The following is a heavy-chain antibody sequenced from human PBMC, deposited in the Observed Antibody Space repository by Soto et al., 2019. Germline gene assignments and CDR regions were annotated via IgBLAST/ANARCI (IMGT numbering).Heavy chain of an antibody. J-gene: IGHJ4*02. CDR2: ISAYNCNT. CDR3: ARQGYRRLFDY. CDR1: GYTXSSYG. V-gene: IGHV1-18*01. Sequence: SXKVSFQASGYTXSSYGIRLVRQAPGQGLEWIGWISAYNCNTNYAQKLQGRVTMTTDTYTSTAYMELSRLRSDDTAVYYCARQGYRRLFDYWGQGTLVTV. D-gene: IGHD5-18*01.